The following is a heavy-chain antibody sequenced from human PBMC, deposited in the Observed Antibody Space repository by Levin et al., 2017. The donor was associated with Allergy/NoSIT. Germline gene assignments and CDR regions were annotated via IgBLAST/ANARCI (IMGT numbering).Heavy chain of an antibody. CDR2: TGGSGSST. J-gene: IGHJ4*02. D-gene: IGHD3-10*01. V-gene: IGHV3-23*01. CDR3: VKDADYYGAGTYKDY. CDR1: GFTFSNYA. Sequence: HAGGSLRLSCAASGFTFSNYAMTWVRQAPGKGLEWVSATGGSGSSTHYADSVKGRFTISRDNSKNTLYLQMNSLRVDDTAVYYCVKDADYYGAGTYKDYWGQGTLVTVSS.